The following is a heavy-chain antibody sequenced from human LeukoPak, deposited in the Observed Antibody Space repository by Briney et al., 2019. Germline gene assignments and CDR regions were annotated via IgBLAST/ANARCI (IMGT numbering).Heavy chain of an antibody. J-gene: IGHJ4*02. D-gene: IGHD3-22*01. CDR3: ARHRTAPDYYDSSGYYWDY. CDR1: GGSISSSSYY. CDR2: FYYSRST. Sequence: SETLSLTCSVSGGSISSSSYYWGWVRQPPGKGLEWIGSFYYSRSTYYNPSLKSRVTISVDTSKNQFSLKLSSVTAADTAVYYCARHRTAPDYYDSSGYYWDYWGQGTLVTVSS. V-gene: IGHV4-39*01.